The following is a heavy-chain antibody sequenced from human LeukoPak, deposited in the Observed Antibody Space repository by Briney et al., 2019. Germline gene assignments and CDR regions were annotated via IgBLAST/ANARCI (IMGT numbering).Heavy chain of an antibody. CDR3: ASGGQYSSSWYHYYYYYGMDV. CDR1: GYTFTSYD. Sequence: ASVKVSCKASGYTFTSYDINWVRQATGQGLEWMGWMNPNSGNTGYAQKFQGRVTMTRNTSISTAYMELSSLRSEDTAVYYCASGGQYSSSWYHYYYYYGMDVWGQGTTVTVSS. V-gene: IGHV1-8*01. CDR2: MNPNSGNT. J-gene: IGHJ6*02. D-gene: IGHD6-13*01.